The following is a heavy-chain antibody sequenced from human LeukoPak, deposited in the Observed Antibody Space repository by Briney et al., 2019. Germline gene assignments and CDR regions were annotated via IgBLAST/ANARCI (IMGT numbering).Heavy chain of an antibody. J-gene: IGHJ4*02. CDR2: IYYSGST. CDR3: ARDDDSGSSY. Sequence: SETLSLTCTVSGGSISSYYWSWIRQPPGKGLEWIGYIYYSGSTNYNPSLKGRVTISVDTSKNQFSLKLSSVTAADTAVYYCARDDDSGSSYWGQGTLVTVSS. D-gene: IGHD1-26*01. V-gene: IGHV4-59*01. CDR1: GGSISSYY.